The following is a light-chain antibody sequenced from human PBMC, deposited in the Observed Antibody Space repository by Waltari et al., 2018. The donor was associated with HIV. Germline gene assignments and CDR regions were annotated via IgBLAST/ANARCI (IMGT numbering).Light chain of an antibody. V-gene: IGKV2-28*01. Sequence: DIVMTQSPLSLPVTPGEPASISCRSSQSLLHSNGYNYLDWYLQRPGQPPQLLIYLGSTRAPVVPDRFGGSGSGTEFTLKISRVEAEDIGVYYCMQGLQNPRTFGQGTKVEIK. CDR3: MQGLQNPRT. J-gene: IGKJ1*01. CDR2: LGS. CDR1: QSLLHSNGYNY.